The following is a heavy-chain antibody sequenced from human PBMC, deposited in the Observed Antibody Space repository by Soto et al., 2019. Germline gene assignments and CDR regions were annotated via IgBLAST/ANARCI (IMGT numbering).Heavy chain of an antibody. V-gene: IGHV3-15*07. CDR3: STGRGY. Sequence: EVQLVESGGGLVKPGGSLRLSCEASGLTFSHAWMNWVRQAPGKGLEWVGRIRSKIDGGTTDYAARVKGRFTISRDDSKNTLYLKMNSLQTEDTAVYYCSTGRGYWVQGTLVTVS. J-gene: IGHJ4*02. CDR1: GLTFSHAW. CDR2: IRSKIDGGTT.